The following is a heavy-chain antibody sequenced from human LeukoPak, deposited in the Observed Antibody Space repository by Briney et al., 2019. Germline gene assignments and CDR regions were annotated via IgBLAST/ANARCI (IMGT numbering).Heavy chain of an antibody. D-gene: IGHD6-13*01. V-gene: IGHV4-34*01. CDR3: ARGIIWAAAGTLIGPRARFDP. J-gene: IGHJ5*02. Sequence: SETLSLTCAVYGGSFSGYYWSWIRQPPGKGLEWIGEINHSGSTNYNPSLKSRVTISVDTSKNQFSLKLSSVTAADTAVYYCARGIIWAAAGTLIGPRARFDPWGQGTLVTVSS. CDR1: GGSFSGYY. CDR2: INHSGST.